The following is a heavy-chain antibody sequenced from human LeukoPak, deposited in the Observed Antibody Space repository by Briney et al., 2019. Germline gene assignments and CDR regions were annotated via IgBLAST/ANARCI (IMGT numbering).Heavy chain of an antibody. CDR2: IRSKTDGGTT. V-gene: IGHV3-15*01. CDR1: GFTFSNAW. Sequence: GGSLRHSCAASGFTFSNAWMSWVRQAPGKGLEWVGRIRSKTDGGTTDYAAPVKGRFTISRDDSKNTLYLQMNSLKTEDTAVYYCTTDYKDGEYRLPNAPPKGPFDYWGQGTLVTVSS. D-gene: IGHD2-2*01. CDR3: TTDYKDGEYRLPNAPPKGPFDY. J-gene: IGHJ4*02.